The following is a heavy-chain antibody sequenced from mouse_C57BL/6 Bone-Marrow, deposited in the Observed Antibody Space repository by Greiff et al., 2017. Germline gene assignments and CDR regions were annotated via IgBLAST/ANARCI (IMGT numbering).Heavy chain of an antibody. Sequence: QVQLKESGAELVKPGASVKLSCKASGYTFTEYTIHWVKQRSGQGLEWIGWFYPGSGSIKYNERFKDKATLTADKSSNTVYMELSRLTSEDSAVYFATGHERYYDDEGYFDYWGQGTTLTVSS. V-gene: IGHV1-62-2*01. CDR2: FYPGSGSI. D-gene: IGHD2-4*01. CDR1: GYTFTEYT. CDR3: TGHERYYDDEGYFDY. J-gene: IGHJ2*01.